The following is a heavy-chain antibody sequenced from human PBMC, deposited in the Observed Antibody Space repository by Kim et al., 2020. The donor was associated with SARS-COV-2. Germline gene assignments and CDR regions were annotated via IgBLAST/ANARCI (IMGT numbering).Heavy chain of an antibody. V-gene: IGHV5-51*01. J-gene: IGHJ4*02. Sequence: GESLKISCKTSGYSCTNYWIGWVRQMPGKGLEWMGIIWPGDSDTRYRPSFEGQVTISADKSISTAYLQRSSLKASDSAKWYCATQQRQLIRDWGQGTLVTV. CDR1: GYSCTNYW. CDR2: IWPGDSDT. CDR3: ATQQRQLIRD. D-gene: IGHD6-6*01.